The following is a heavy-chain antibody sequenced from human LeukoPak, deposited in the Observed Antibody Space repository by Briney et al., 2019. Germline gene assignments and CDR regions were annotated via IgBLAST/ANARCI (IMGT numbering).Heavy chain of an antibody. D-gene: IGHD4/OR15-4a*01. Sequence: GRSLRLSCAASGFTFSSYAMQWVRQAPGKGLEWVAVISYDGSNKYYADSVKGRFTISRDNSKNTLYLQMNSLRAEDTAVYYCAGAKESRFDPWGQGTLVTVSS. J-gene: IGHJ5*02. CDR2: ISYDGSNK. CDR1: GFTFSSYA. CDR3: AGAKESRFDP. V-gene: IGHV3-30*04.